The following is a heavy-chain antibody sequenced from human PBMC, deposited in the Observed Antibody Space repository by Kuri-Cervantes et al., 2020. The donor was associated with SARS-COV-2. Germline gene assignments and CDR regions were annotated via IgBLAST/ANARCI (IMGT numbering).Heavy chain of an antibody. CDR2: ISSSVNTI. D-gene: IGHD4-17*01. CDR3: ARTVTHDY. V-gene: IGHV3-48*03. J-gene: IGHJ4*02. Sequence: GGSLRLSCAASGFTFSSYEMNWVRQAPGKGLEWVSYISSSVNTIYYADSVKGRFTISRDNAKNSLYLQMSSLRAEDTAMYYCARTVTHDYWGQGTLVTVSS. CDR1: GFTFSSYE.